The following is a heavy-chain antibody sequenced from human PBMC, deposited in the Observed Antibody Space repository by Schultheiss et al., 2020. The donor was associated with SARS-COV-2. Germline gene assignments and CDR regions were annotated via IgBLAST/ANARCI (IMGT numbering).Heavy chain of an antibody. CDR1: GGTFSSYA. J-gene: IGHJ6*02. CDR3: ARDRCSSTSCYTYYYGMDV. V-gene: IGHV1-18*01. CDR2: ISAYNGNT. D-gene: IGHD2-2*01. Sequence: ASVKVSCKASGGTFSSYAITWVRQAPGQGLEWMGWISAYNGNTNYAQKLQGRVTMTTDTSTSTAYMELRSLRSEDTAVYYCARDRCSSTSCYTYYYGMDVWGQGTTVSV.